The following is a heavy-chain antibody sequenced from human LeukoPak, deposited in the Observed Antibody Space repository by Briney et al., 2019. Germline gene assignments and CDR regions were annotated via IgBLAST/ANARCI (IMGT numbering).Heavy chain of an antibody. CDR3: ARRYFDY. J-gene: IGHJ4*02. CDR1: GFTFSSYW. Sequence: PGGSLRLSCAASGFTFSSYWMQWVRQDPGKGLEWVANIKQDGSEKYYADSVKGRFIISRDNAKNALYLQMSSLRAEDTAIYYCARRYFDYWGQGTLVTVSS. CDR2: IKQDGSEK. V-gene: IGHV3-7*03.